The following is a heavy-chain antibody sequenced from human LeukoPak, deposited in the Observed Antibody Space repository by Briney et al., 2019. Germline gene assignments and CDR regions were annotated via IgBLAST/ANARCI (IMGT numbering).Heavy chain of an antibody. CDR1: GFTFSSYG. CDR2: ISYDGSNK. D-gene: IGHD1-1*01. V-gene: IGHV3-30*03. J-gene: IGHJ6*02. Sequence: QTGGSLRLSCAASGFTFSSYGMHWVRQAPGKGLEWVAVISYDGSNKYYADSVKGRFTISRDNSKNTLYLQMNSLRAEDTAVYYCVVEPRYYYYGMDVWGQGTTVTVSS. CDR3: VVEPRYYYYGMDV.